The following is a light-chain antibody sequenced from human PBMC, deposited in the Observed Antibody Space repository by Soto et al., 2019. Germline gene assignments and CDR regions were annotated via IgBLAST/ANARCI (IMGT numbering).Light chain of an antibody. CDR2: EVS. CDR1: SSDVGGSNF. CDR3: CSYAGSYTYV. V-gene: IGLV2-14*01. J-gene: IGLJ1*01. Sequence: QSALTQPASVSGSPGQSITISCTGTSSDVGGSNFVSWYQQHPGKAPKLMIYEVSNRPSGVSNRFSGSKSGNTASLTISGLQAEDEADYYCCSYAGSYTYVFGTGTKVTVL.